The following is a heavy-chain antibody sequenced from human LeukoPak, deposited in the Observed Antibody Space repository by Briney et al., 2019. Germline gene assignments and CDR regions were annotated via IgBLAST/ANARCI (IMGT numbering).Heavy chain of an antibody. Sequence: GGSLRLSCATSGFTFNSYWMTWVRQAPGKGLEWVANINRDGSAKYYVDSVKGRFTISRDNAKNSLYLQMNSLRAEDTAVYYCAKRGGQWLAFDYWGQGTLVTVSS. J-gene: IGHJ4*02. CDR1: GFTFNSYW. D-gene: IGHD6-19*01. V-gene: IGHV3-7*05. CDR3: AKRGGQWLAFDY. CDR2: INRDGSAK.